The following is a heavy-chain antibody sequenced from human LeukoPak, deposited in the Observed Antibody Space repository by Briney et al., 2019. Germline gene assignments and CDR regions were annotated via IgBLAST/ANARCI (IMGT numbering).Heavy chain of an antibody. D-gene: IGHD4-11*01. Sequence: SETLSLTCAVYGGSFSGYYWTWIRQPPGKGLEWIGEINYSGSTNYNPSLKSRVTISKDTSKNQFSLKLNSVNAADTAEYYCASSSGTTRGAFDIWGQGTMVTVSS. J-gene: IGHJ3*02. CDR2: INYSGST. CDR1: GGSFSGYY. CDR3: ASSSGTTRGAFDI. V-gene: IGHV4-34*01.